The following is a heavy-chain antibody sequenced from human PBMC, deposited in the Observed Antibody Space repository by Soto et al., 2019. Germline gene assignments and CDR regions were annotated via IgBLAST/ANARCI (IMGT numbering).Heavy chain of an antibody. Sequence: PSETLSLTCTVSGGSISSSSYYWGWIRQPPGKGLEWIGSIYYSGSTYYNPSLKSRVTISVDTSKNQFSLKLSSVTAADTAVYYCASLHYYDSSGYYLVYYYYGMDVWGQGTTVTVSS. J-gene: IGHJ6*02. CDR2: IYYSGST. D-gene: IGHD3-22*01. V-gene: IGHV4-39*01. CDR3: ASLHYYDSSGYYLVYYYYGMDV. CDR1: GGSISSSSYY.